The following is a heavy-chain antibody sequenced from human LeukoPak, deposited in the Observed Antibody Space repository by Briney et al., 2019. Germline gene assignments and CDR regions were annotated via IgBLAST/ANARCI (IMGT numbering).Heavy chain of an antibody. CDR1: GFTFSNAW. CDR3: AREIAADRGFDS. V-gene: IGHV3-15*01. D-gene: IGHD6-6*01. CDR2: IKSKTDGGTT. Sequence: KSGGSLRLSCAASGFTFSNAWMSWVRQAPGKGLEWVGRIKSKTDGGTTDYAAPVKGRFTISRDDSKNALYLQMNSLKTEDTAVYYCAREIAADRGFDSWGQGTLVTVSS. J-gene: IGHJ4*02.